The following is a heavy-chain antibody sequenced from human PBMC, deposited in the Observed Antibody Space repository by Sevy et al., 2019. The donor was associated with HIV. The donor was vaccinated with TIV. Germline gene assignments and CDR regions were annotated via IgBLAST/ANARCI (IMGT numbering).Heavy chain of an antibody. Sequence: GGSLRLSCAASGITLTPYWMHWVRQAPGKGLVWVSRINSDGSSTSYAKSVKGRFTISRDNGKNTLYLQMKSLRVEDKTVVFCSRGLYYYDMRGHQEPGDYWGQGVLVTVSS. V-gene: IGHV3-74*01. J-gene: IGHJ4*02. CDR2: INSDGSST. CDR3: SRGLYYYDMRGHQEPGDY. CDR1: GITLTPYW. D-gene: IGHD3-22*01.